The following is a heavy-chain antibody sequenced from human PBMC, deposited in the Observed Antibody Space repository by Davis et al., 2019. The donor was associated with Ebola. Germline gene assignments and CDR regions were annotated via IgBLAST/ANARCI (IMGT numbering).Heavy chain of an antibody. Sequence: GGSLRLSCAASGFTFSSYAMHWVRQAPGKGLEWVAVISYDGSNKYYADSVKGRFTISRDNSKNTLYLQMNSLRAEDTAVYYCAKDDSGYCSGGSCYSGYYYYGMDVWGQGTTVTVSS. D-gene: IGHD2-15*01. CDR3: AKDDSGYCSGGSCYSGYYYYGMDV. V-gene: IGHV3-30-3*01. CDR2: ISYDGSNK. J-gene: IGHJ6*02. CDR1: GFTFSSYA.